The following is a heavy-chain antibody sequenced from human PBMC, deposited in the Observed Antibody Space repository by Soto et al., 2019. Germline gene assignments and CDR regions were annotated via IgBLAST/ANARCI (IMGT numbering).Heavy chain of an antibody. J-gene: IGHJ4*02. V-gene: IGHV3-74*01. CDR3: ARDNGYDAATLDY. CDR2: INNDGSDR. Sequence: VGSLRLSCAASGFTFSSYWMHWVRQVPGKGLVWVSRINNDGSDRRYADSVKDRFTISRDNAKNSLYLQMNSLRADDTAVYYCARDNGYDAATLDYWGQGTLVTVSS. CDR1: GFTFSSYW. D-gene: IGHD5-12*01.